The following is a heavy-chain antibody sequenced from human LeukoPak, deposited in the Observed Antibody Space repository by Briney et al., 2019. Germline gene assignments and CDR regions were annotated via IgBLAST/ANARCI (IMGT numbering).Heavy chain of an antibody. Sequence: ASETLSLTCTVSGGSISSYYWSWIRQPPGKGLEWIGYIYYSGSTNYNPSLKSRVTISVDTSKNQFSLKLSSVTAADTAVYYCARVNGGLWLRFGYWGQGTLVTVSS. CDR3: ARVNGGLWLRFGY. V-gene: IGHV4-59*12. CDR2: IYYSGST. D-gene: IGHD5-12*01. CDR1: GGSISSYY. J-gene: IGHJ4*02.